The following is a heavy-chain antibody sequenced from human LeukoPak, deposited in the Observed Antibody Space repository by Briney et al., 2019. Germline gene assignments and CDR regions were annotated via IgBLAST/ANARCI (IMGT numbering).Heavy chain of an antibody. J-gene: IGHJ4*02. CDR2: ISYDGSNK. CDR1: GFTFSSYA. D-gene: IGHD3-22*01. V-gene: IGHV3-30*01. CDR3: ARDPGITMIVVGGSFDY. Sequence: GGSLRLSCAASGFTFSSYAMHWVRQAPGKGLEWVAVISYDGSNKYYADSVKGRFTISRDNSKNTLYLQMNSRRAEDTAVYYCARDPGITMIVVGGSFDYWGQGTLVTVSS.